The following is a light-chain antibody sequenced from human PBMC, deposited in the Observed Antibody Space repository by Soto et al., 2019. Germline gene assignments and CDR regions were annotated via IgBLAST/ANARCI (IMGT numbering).Light chain of an antibody. CDR3: YSARSSSSTFYV. CDR1: SSDIGGSNY. CDR2: GVS. Sequence: QSALTQPASVSGSPGQSITISCAGTSSDIGGSNYVSWYQQHPGKAPKLMIYGVSNRPSGVCNRFSGSRPGNTDSLTISGFQDEDQADYFCYSARSSSSTFYVFGTGTKLTVL. V-gene: IGLV2-14*03. J-gene: IGLJ1*01.